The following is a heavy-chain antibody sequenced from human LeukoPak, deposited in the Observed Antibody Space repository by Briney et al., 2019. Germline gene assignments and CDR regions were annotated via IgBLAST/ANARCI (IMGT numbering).Heavy chain of an antibody. Sequence: ASVKVSCKASGYTFTGYYMHWVRQAPGQGLEWMGRINPNSGGTNYAQKFQGRVTMTRDTSISTAYMELSSLRSEDTAVYYCARDQQLVRVFDPWGQGTLVTVSS. CDR2: INPNSGGT. V-gene: IGHV1-2*06. J-gene: IGHJ5*02. CDR3: ARDQQLVRVFDP. CDR1: GYTFTGYY. D-gene: IGHD6-6*01.